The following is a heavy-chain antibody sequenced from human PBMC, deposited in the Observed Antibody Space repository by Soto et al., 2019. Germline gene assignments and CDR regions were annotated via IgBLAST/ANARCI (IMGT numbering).Heavy chain of an antibody. CDR2: ISWHSGSI. CDR1: GFTFDDYA. Sequence: EVQLVESGGGLVQPGRPLRLSCAASGFTFDDYAMHWVRQAPGKGLEWVSGISWHSGSIGYADSVKGRFTISRDNAKNSLYLQMNSLRAEDTALYYCAKDSPSGFGELRGYYYYYMDVWGKGTTVTVSS. V-gene: IGHV3-9*01. D-gene: IGHD3-10*01. CDR3: AKDSPSGFGELRGYYYYYMDV. J-gene: IGHJ6*03.